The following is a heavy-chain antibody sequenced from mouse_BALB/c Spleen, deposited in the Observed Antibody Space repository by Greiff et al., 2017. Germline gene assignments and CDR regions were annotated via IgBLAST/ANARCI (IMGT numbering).Heavy chain of an antibody. D-gene: IGHD1-2*01. J-gene: IGHJ2*01. CDR3: ARSPSSYYFDY. CDR2: INPGSGGT. Sequence: QVQLQQSGAELVRPGTSVKVSCKASGYAFTNYLIEWVKQRPGQGLEWIGVINPGSGGTNYNEKFKGKATLTADKSSSTAYMQLSSLTSDDSAVYLCARSPSSYYFDYWGQGTTLTVSS. CDR1: GYAFTNYL. V-gene: IGHV1-54*01.